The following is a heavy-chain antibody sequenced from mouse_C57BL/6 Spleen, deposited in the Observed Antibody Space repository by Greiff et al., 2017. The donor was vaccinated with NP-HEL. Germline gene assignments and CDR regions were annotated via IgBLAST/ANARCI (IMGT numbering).Heavy chain of an antibody. CDR3: TRARSMMVTIYAMDY. D-gene: IGHD2-3*01. V-gene: IGHV5-9-1*02. Sequence: EVQRVESGEGLVKPGGSLKLSCAASGFTFSSYAMSWVRQTPEKRLEWVAYISSGGDYIYYADTVKGRFTISRDNARNTLYLQMSSLKSEDTAMYYCTRARSMMVTIYAMDYWGQGTSVTVSS. J-gene: IGHJ4*01. CDR1: GFTFSSYA. CDR2: ISSGGDYI.